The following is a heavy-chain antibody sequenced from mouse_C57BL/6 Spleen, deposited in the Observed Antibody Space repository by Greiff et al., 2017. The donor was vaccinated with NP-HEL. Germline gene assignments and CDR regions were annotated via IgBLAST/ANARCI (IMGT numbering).Heavy chain of an antibody. CDR3: ASRDYDGFAY. V-gene: IGHV3-6*01. CDR2: ISYDGSN. CDR1: GYSITSGYY. Sequence: EVKLQESGPGLVKPSQSLSLTCSVTGYSITSGYYWNWIRQFPGNKLEWMGYISYDGSNNYNPSLKNRISITRDTSKNQFFLKLNSVTTEDTATYYCASRDYDGFAYWGQGTLVTVSA. D-gene: IGHD2-3*01. J-gene: IGHJ3*01.